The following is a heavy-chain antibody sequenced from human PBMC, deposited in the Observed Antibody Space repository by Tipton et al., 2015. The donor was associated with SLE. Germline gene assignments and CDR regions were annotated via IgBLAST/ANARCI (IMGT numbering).Heavy chain of an antibody. CDR2: ISWNSGSI. D-gene: IGHD1-26*01. Sequence: QLVQSGGGLVQPGRSLRLSCAASGFTFDDYAMHWVRQAPGKGLEWVSGISWNSGSIGYADSVKGRFTISRDNAKNSLYLQMNSLRAEDTALYYCAKDRMGALEGWSFDLWGRGTLVTVSS. CDR3: AKDRMGALEGWSFDL. J-gene: IGHJ2*01. V-gene: IGHV3-9*01. CDR1: GFTFDDYA.